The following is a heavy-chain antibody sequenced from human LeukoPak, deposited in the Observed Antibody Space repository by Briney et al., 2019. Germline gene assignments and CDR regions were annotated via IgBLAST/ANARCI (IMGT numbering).Heavy chain of an antibody. CDR2: ITGSGGSA. CDR1: GFTFSSYT. Sequence: QPGGSLRLSCAASGFTFSSYTMTWVRQAPGKGLEWVSAITGSGGSAYYADSAKGRFIISRDNSKNTLYLQMNSLRAEDTAVYYCAKPVFYTTSSFDYWGQGTLVTVSS. CDR3: AKPVFYTTSSFDY. D-gene: IGHD6-6*01. V-gene: IGHV3-23*01. J-gene: IGHJ4*02.